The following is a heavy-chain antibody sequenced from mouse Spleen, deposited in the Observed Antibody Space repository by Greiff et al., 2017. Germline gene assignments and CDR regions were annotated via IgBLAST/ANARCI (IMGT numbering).Heavy chain of an antibody. CDR1: GFNIKDYY. D-gene: IGHD2-10*02. CDR3: TTQGYGNPYYYAMDY. J-gene: IGHJ4*01. Sequence: VQLKESGAELVRPGASVKLSCTASGFNIKDYYMHWVKQRLEQGLEWIGRIDPEDGDTEYAPKFQGKATMTADTSSNTAYLQLSSLTSEDTAVYYCTTQGYGNPYYYAMDYWGQGTSVTVSS. V-gene: IGHV14-1*01. CDR2: IDPEDGDT.